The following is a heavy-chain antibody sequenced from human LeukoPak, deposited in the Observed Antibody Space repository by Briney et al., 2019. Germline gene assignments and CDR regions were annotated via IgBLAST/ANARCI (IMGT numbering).Heavy chain of an antibody. CDR2: IGTSGNYI. CDR1: GFTFSDST. CDR3: ACKAGTTYCSYYYMDC. J-gene: IGHJ6*03. D-gene: IGHD1-7*01. Sequence: PGGSLRLSCAASGFTFSDSTMNWVRQAPGKGLEWVSSIGTSGNYIYYADSVKGRLTVSRDNAKNSLFLQMHSLRADDTAVYYCACKAGTTYCSYYYMDCGGTGTTVAVS. V-gene: IGHV3-21*01.